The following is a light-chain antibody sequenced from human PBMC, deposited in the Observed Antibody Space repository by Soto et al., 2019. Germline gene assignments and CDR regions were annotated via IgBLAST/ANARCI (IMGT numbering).Light chain of an antibody. J-gene: IGKJ2*01. V-gene: IGKV3-20*01. CDR3: QQYGNSPRT. CDR2: GAS. CDR1: QSVSNSY. Sequence: EIVLTQSPGTLSLSPGERASLSCRASQSVSNSYLAWYQQKPGQAPRLLIYGASSRATGIPDRFSGSGSGTDFTLTISRLEPEDLAVYYCQQYGNSPRTFGQGTKLEIK.